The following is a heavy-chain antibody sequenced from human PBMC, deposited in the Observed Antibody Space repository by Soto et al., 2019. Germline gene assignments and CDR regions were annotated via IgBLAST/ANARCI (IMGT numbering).Heavy chain of an antibody. CDR1: GFTFSSYW. CDR3: ARLGSIAAAGIWFDY. Sequence: GGSLRLSCAASGFTFSSYWMHWVHQAPGKGLVWVSRINSDGSSTSYADSVKGRFTISRDNAKNTLYLQMNSLRAEDTAVYYCARLGSIAAAGIWFDYWGQGTLVTVSS. D-gene: IGHD6-13*01. J-gene: IGHJ4*02. CDR2: INSDGSST. V-gene: IGHV3-74*01.